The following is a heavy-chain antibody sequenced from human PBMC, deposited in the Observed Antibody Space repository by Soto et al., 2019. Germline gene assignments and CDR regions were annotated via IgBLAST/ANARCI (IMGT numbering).Heavy chain of an antibody. J-gene: IGHJ4*02. CDR2: INAGNGYT. Sequence: QVQLVQSGAEGKKPGASVKVSCETSGYTFANYPMHWVRQAPGQTLEWMGWINAGNGYTKYSQKFQGRVTITRDTSASIAYMELISLRSEDTAVYYCARAKIITTLDYWGQGTLVTVSS. V-gene: IGHV1-3*01. D-gene: IGHD3-10*01. CDR3: ARAKIITTLDY. CDR1: GYTFANYP.